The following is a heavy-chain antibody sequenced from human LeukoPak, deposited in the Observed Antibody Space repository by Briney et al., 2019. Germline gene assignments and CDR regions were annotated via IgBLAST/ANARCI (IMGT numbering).Heavy chain of an antibody. CDR1: GGSISCYY. Sequence: SETLSLTCTVSGGSISCYYWSWIRQPPGKGLEWIGYIYYSGSTNYNPSLKSRVTISVDTSKNQFSLKLSSVTAADTAVYYCARGLARGCSTSCPYYFDYWGQGTLVTVSS. J-gene: IGHJ4*02. CDR3: ARGLARGCSTSCPYYFDY. D-gene: IGHD2-2*01. V-gene: IGHV4-59*12. CDR2: IYYSGST.